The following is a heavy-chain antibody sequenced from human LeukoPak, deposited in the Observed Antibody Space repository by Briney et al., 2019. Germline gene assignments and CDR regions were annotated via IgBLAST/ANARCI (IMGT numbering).Heavy chain of an antibody. D-gene: IGHD3-16*01. V-gene: IGHV3-7*01. CDR1: GFTFKLYW. CDR3: ARELKEAGGFVP. J-gene: IGHJ5*02. CDR2: IKQDGSEK. Sequence: PGGSLRLSCAASGFTFKLYWMHWVRQAPGKGLEWVANIKQDGSEKNYVDSVKGRFTISRDDAKNSLYLQMNSLRAEDTAVYHCARELKEAGGFVPWGQGTLVTVSS.